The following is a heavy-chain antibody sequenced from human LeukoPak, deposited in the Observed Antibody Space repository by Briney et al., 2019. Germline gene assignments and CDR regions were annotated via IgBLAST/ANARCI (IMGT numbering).Heavy chain of an antibody. V-gene: IGHV3-64*01. CDR1: GFTFSSYA. D-gene: IGHD3-9*01. Sequence: GGSLRLSCAASGFTFSSYAMHWVRQPPGRGLEYVSGISSNGGSTYYANSVKGRFTISRDNSKNTVYLQMGSLRAEDMAVYYCARGNTLTGYSRYWGQGTLVTVSS. CDR2: ISSNGGST. J-gene: IGHJ4*02. CDR3: ARGNTLTGYSRY.